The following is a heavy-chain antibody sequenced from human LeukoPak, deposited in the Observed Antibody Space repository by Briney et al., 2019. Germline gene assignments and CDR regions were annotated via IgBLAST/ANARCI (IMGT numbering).Heavy chain of an antibody. CDR2: IIYSGNT. V-gene: IGHV4-39*01. D-gene: IGHD3-10*01. CDR3: ARRFAPSRNDAFDI. CDR1: SGSISSTSYY. J-gene: IGHJ3*02. Sequence: SETLSLTCTVSSGSISSTSYYWGWIRQPPGKGLEWIGGIIYSGNTYYNPSLKSRVTISVDTSKNQFSLKLSSVTASDTAVYYCARRFAPSRNDAFDIWGQGTMVTVSS.